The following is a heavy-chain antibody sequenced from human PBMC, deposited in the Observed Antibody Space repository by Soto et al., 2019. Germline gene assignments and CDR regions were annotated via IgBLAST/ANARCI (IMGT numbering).Heavy chain of an antibody. J-gene: IGHJ6*02. D-gene: IGHD5-12*01. CDR3: AREKGSGHEIYYYGMDV. CDR2: IWYDGSNK. CDR1: GFTFSSYG. V-gene: IGHV3-33*01. Sequence: GGSLRLSCAASGFTFSSYGMHWVRQAPGKGLEWVAVIWYDGSNKYYADSVKGRFTISRDNSKNTLYLQMNSLRAEDTAVYYCAREKGSGHEIYYYGMDVWGQGTTVTVSS.